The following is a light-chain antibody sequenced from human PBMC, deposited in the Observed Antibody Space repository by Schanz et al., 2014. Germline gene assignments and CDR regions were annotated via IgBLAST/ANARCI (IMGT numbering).Light chain of an antibody. CDR2: EGS. CDR3: AAWDDSLSGWV. J-gene: IGLJ3*02. V-gene: IGLV2-23*01. CDR1: SSDVGSYNL. Sequence: QSVLTQPASVSGSPGQSITISCTGTSSDVGSYNLVSWYQQHPGKAPKLMIYEGSKRPSGVSNRFSGSKSGNTASLTISGLQAEDEADYYCAAWDDSLSGWVFGGGTKLTVL.